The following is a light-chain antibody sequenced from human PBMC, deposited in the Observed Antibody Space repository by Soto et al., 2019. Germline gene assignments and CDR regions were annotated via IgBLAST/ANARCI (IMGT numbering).Light chain of an antibody. J-gene: IGLJ2*01. CDR3: VTWDTSLTTTVL. V-gene: IGLV1-51*01. CDR1: SSNIGNNF. CDR2: DNN. Sequence: QSVLTQPPSVSAAPGQKGIISCSGSSSNIGNNFVSWYQQHPGTAPKLLIFDNNKRPSGIPDRFSGSKSGTSATLGITGLQTGDEADYYCVTWDTSLTTTVLFGGGTKLTVL.